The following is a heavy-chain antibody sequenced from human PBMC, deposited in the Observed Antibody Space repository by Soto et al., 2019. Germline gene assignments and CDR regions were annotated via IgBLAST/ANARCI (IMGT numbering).Heavy chain of an antibody. Sequence: PSETLSLTCTVSGGSISSGGYSWSWIRQPPGKGLEWIGYIYHNGTTYYNPSPKSRVTISVDRSKNQFSLKLSSVTAADTAVYYCAGDRFGNAYGMDVWGQGTTVTVSS. CDR1: GGSISSGGYS. CDR3: AGDRFGNAYGMDV. V-gene: IGHV4-30-2*01. J-gene: IGHJ6*02. D-gene: IGHD3-10*01. CDR2: IYHNGTT.